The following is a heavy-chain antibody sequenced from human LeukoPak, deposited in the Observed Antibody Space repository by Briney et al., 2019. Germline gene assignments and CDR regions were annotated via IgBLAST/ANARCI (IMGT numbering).Heavy chain of an antibody. D-gene: IGHD3-22*01. CDR3: ARGGPRYYDRSGYYYY. Sequence: SETLSLTCAVYGGSFSGYYWSWIRQPPGKGLEWIGEINHSGSTNYNPSLKSRVTISVDTSKNQFSLKLSSVTAADTAVYYCARGGPRYYDRSGYYYYWGQGTLVTVSS. CDR1: GGSFSGYY. V-gene: IGHV4-34*01. J-gene: IGHJ4*02. CDR2: INHSGST.